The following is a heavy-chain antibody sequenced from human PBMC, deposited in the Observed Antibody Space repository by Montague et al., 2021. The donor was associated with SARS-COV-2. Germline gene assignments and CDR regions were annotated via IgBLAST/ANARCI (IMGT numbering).Heavy chain of an antibody. V-gene: IGHV4-39*01. CDR3: ARQEADIVGATAFDY. CDR1: GGSISSSSYY. Sequence: SETLSLTRTLSGGSISSSSYYWGWIRQPPGKGLEWIGSIYYSGSTYYXPSLKSRVTISVDTSKNQFSLKLSSVTAADTAVYYCARQEADIVGATAFDYWGQGTLVTVSS. CDR2: IYYSGST. J-gene: IGHJ4*02. D-gene: IGHD1-26*01.